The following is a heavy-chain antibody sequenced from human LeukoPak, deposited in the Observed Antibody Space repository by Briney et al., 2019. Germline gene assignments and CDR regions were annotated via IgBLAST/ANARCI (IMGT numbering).Heavy chain of an antibody. D-gene: IGHD4-11*01. J-gene: IGHJ4*02. CDR3: ARHIDYSNYVYQVDY. Sequence: SETLSLTCTVSGGSISSSSYYSGWIRQPPGKGLEWIGSIYYSGSTYYNPSLKSRVTISVDTSKNQFSLKLSSVTAADTAVYYCARHIDYSNYVYQVDYWGQGTLVTVSS. V-gene: IGHV4-39*01. CDR2: IYYSGST. CDR1: GGSISSSSYY.